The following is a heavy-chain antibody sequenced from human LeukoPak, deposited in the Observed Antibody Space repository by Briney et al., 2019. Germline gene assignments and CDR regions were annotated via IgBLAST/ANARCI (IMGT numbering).Heavy chain of an antibody. CDR2: IYYDGST. D-gene: IGHD3-3*01. Sequence: SETLSLTCTVSGTSISSYYWTWIRQPPGKGLGWIGYIYYDGSTNYNPSLKSRVTISVDTSKNQFSLKLYSVTAADTAVYYCARPPGDFWSGYYGVGGIWGQGTLVTVSS. V-gene: IGHV4-59*08. CDR3: ARPPGDFWSGYYGVGGI. CDR1: GTSISSYY. J-gene: IGHJ4*02.